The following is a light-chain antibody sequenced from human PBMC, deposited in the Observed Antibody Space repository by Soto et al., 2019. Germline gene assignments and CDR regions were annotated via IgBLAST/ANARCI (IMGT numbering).Light chain of an antibody. CDR2: AAS. CDR1: QSISSY. J-gene: IGKJ2*02. Sequence: DMQMTQSPSSLSASVGDRVTITCRASQSISSYLNWYQQKLGKAPKLLIYAASSLQSGVPSRFSGSGSGTDFTLTISSLQPEDFATYYCQQSFSTPSTFGQGTKLEIK. CDR3: QQSFSTPST. V-gene: IGKV1-39*01.